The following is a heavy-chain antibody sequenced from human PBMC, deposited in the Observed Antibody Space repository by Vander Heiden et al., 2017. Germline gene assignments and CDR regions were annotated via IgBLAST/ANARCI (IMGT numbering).Heavy chain of an antibody. Sequence: EVQLLESGGGLVPPGGSLRLSCAASGFTFSSYAMSWVRPAPGKGLEWVSAISGSGGSTYYADSVKGRFTISRDNSKNTLYLQMNSLRAEDTAVYYCAKGQGAMVRGSRDDYWGQGTLVTVSS. J-gene: IGHJ4*02. CDR2: ISGSGGST. CDR1: GFTFSSYA. V-gene: IGHV3-23*01. CDR3: AKGQGAMVRGSRDDY. D-gene: IGHD3-10*01.